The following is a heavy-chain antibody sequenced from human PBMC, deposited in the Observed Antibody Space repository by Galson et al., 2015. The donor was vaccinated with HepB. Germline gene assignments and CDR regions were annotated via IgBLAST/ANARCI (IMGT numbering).Heavy chain of an antibody. V-gene: IGHV3-23*01. CDR1: GFTFSSYA. Sequence: SLRLSCAASGFTFSSYAMSWVRQAPGKGLEWVSSISGSGSSTYYADSVKGRFTISRDNSKNTLYLQMNSLRAEDTAVYYCAKADPAMVRDGMDVWGQGTPVTVSS. CDR2: ISGSGSST. D-gene: IGHD5-18*01. CDR3: AKADPAMVRDGMDV. J-gene: IGHJ6*02.